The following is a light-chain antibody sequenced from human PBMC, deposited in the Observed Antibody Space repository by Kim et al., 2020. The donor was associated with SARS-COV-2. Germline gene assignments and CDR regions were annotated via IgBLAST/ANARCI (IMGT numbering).Light chain of an antibody. CDR2: KDS. CDR3: YSAADNNLGNWV. J-gene: IGLJ3*02. Sequence: SYELTQPSSVSVSPGQTARITCSGDVLAKKYARWFQQKPGQAPVLVIYKDSERPSGIPERFSGSSSGTTVTLTISGAQVEDEADYYCYSAADNNLGNWVFGGGTQLTVL. CDR1: VLAKKY. V-gene: IGLV3-27*01.